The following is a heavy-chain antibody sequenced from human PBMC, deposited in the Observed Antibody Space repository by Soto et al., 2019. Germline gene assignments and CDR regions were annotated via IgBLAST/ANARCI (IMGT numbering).Heavy chain of an antibody. CDR1: GYTFSRYG. J-gene: IGHJ6*02. D-gene: IGHD2-8*01. CDR2: ISGYNGDT. CDR3: AKNGQPPYYYYGMDV. V-gene: IGHV1-18*01. Sequence: QGQLVQSGPEAKKPGASVKVSCKASGYTFSRYGISWVRQAPGQGLEWMGWISGYNGDTKYAQKVQGRVTMTIETSTYTADMELRSLTSDDTAIYYCAKNGQPPYYYYGMDVWGQGTTVTVSS.